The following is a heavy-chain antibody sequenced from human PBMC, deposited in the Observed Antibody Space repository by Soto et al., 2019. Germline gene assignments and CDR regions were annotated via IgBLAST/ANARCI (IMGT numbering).Heavy chain of an antibody. J-gene: IGHJ1*01. CDR2: IIPVFGTA. CDR3: ARGWNDFPH. Sequence: ASVKVSGKASGGTFSSYAISWVRQAPGQGLECMGGIIPVFGTANYAQKFQGRVTINADESTSTVYMELSSLRSEDTAVYYCARGWNDFPHWGQGTLVTSPQ. V-gene: IGHV1-69*13. CDR1: GGTFSSYA. D-gene: IGHD1-1*01.